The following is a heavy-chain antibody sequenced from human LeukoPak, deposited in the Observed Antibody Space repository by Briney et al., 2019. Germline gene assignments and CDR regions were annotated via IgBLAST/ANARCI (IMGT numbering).Heavy chain of an antibody. CDR1: GYTFTGYY. CDR3: ARVKEGSSWYFDY. Sequence: ASVKVSCKASGYTFTGYYMHWVRQAPGQGLEWMGWINPNSGGTNYAQKFQGRVTMTRDTSISTVYMELSRLRSDDTAVYYCARVKEGSSWYFDYWGQGTLVTVSS. CDR2: INPNSGGT. J-gene: IGHJ4*02. D-gene: IGHD6-13*01. V-gene: IGHV1-2*02.